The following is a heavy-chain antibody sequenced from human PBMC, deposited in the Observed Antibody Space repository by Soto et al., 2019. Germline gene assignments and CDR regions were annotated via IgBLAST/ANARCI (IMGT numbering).Heavy chain of an antibody. CDR2: VYYPGTT. Sequence: QVQLQESGPGLLKPSETLSLTCTVSGGSISSYFYIWVRQPPGKGLEWIGSVYYPGTTDYNPSLKSRVTISVDTSKTQFSLNLRSVTAADTAVYYCARDLAAVPSAFDYWGRGTLVTVSS. V-gene: IGHV4-59*01. CDR3: ARDLAAVPSAFDY. D-gene: IGHD6-13*01. CDR1: GGSISSYF. J-gene: IGHJ4*01.